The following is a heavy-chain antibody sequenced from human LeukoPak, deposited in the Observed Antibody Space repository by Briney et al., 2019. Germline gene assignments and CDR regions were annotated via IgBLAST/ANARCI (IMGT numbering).Heavy chain of an antibody. V-gene: IGHV1-69*05. CDR1: GGTFSSYA. CDR3: ARDRQTMVDWYFDL. Sequence: ASVKVSCKASGGTFSSYAISWVRQAPGQGLEWMGGIIPIFGTANYAQKFQGRVTITTDESTSTAYMELSRLRSEDTAVYYYARDRQTMVDWYFDLWGRGTLVTVSS. CDR2: IIPIFGTA. J-gene: IGHJ2*01. D-gene: IGHD4/OR15-4a*01.